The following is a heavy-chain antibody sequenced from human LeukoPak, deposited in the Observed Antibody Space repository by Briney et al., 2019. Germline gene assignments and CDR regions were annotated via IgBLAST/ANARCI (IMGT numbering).Heavy chain of an antibody. Sequence: ASVNVSRKASGYTFTSYAMHWVRQAPGQRLEWMGWINAGNGNTKYSQKFQGRVTITRDTSASTAYMELSSLRSEDTAVYYCARDRGVDIAMVYIDYWGQGTLVTVSS. CDR3: ARDRGVDIAMVYIDY. D-gene: IGHD5-18*01. CDR1: GYTFTSYA. V-gene: IGHV1-3*01. J-gene: IGHJ4*02. CDR2: INAGNGNT.